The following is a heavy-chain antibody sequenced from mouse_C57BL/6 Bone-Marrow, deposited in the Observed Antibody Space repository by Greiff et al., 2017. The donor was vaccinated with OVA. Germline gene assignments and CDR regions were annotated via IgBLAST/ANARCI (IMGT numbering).Heavy chain of an antibody. J-gene: IGHJ3*01. Sequence: EVQLVESGPELVKPGASVKISCKASGYTFTDYYMNWVKQSHGKSLEWIGDINPNNGGTSYNQKFKGKATLTVDKSSSTAYMELRSLTSEDSAVYYCARLLLRSYWGQGTLVTVSA. CDR1: GYTFTDYY. V-gene: IGHV1-26*01. D-gene: IGHD1-1*01. CDR2: INPNNGGT. CDR3: ARLLLRSY.